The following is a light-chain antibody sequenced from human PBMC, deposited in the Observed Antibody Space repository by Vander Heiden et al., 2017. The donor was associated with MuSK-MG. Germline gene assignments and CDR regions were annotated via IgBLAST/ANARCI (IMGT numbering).Light chain of an antibody. CDR1: NSNVGSNS. V-gene: IGLV1-44*01. CDR3: AAWDDSMNGVV. Sequence: QSVLPQPPSASGTAGQRVTIPCSGSNSNVGSNSVNWYQQLPGTAPKLLIYPNNRRPSGVAARFSDSKSGTSAALAISGLQSEDEADYYCAAWDDSMNGVVFGGGTKLTVL. J-gene: IGLJ2*01. CDR2: PNN.